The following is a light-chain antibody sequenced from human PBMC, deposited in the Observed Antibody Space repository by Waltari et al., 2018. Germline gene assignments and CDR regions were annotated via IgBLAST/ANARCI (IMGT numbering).Light chain of an antibody. J-gene: IGKJ1*01. CDR3: QQCNNSPPT. Sequence: EIVLTQSPATLSLSPGEGATLSCRASQRVSSQLVWYQQKRGQAPRLLIYDASNRATGIPARFSGSGSGTDFTLTISSLEPEDFAVYYCQQCNNSPPTFSQGTKVEIK. V-gene: IGKV3-11*01. CDR1: QRVSSQ. CDR2: DAS.